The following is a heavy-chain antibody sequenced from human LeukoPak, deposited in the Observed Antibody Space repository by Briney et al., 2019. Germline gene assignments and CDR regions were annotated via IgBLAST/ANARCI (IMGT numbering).Heavy chain of an antibody. CDR3: ARAAWIQSAFDI. CDR2: ISYIGST. V-gene: IGHV4-59*08. CDR1: GGSFSSHY. D-gene: IGHD5-18*01. J-gene: IGHJ3*02. Sequence: SETLSLTCTVSGGSFSSHYWSWIRQPPGKGLEWIGYISYIGSTNYNPSLKSRVTISVDTSKNQFSLKLSSVTAADTAVYYCARAAWIQSAFDIWGQGTMVTVSS.